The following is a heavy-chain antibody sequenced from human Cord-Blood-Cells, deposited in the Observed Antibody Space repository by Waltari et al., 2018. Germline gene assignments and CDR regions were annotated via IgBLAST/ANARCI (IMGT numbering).Heavy chain of an antibody. Sequence: QVQLQQWGAGLLKPSETLSLTCAVYGGSFSGYYWSWIRQPPGKGLEWIGEINHSGSTNYNPSLKSRVTISVDTSKNQFSPKLSSVTAAYTAVYYCARGRGWLYGSGSYYGGTFDYWGQGTLVTVSS. J-gene: IGHJ4*02. V-gene: IGHV4-34*01. CDR2: INHSGST. D-gene: IGHD3-10*01. CDR1: GGSFSGYY. CDR3: ARGRGWLYGSGSYYGGTFDY.